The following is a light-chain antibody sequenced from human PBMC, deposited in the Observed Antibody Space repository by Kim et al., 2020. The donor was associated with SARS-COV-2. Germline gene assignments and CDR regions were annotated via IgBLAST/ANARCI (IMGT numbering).Light chain of an antibody. CDR1: QTISRS. CDR3: QQYNSYSRT. V-gene: IGKV1-5*03. J-gene: IGKJ1*01. CDR2: KAS. Sequence: DIQMTQSPSTLSASVGDRVTITCRASQTISRSLAWYQQKPGKAPKLLIYKASSLESGVPTRFSGSGSGTEFTLTISSLQPDDFATYYCQQYNSYSRTFGQGTKVDIK.